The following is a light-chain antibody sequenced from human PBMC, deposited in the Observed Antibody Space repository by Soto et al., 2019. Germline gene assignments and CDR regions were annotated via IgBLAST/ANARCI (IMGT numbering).Light chain of an antibody. CDR2: DVN. CDR1: SSDVGGYNY. V-gene: IGLV2-14*01. Sequence: QSALTQPASVSGSPGQSIAISCTGTSSDVGGYNYVSWYQQHPGKAPKLMIYDVNQRPSGVATRFSGSKSGNTASLTISGRQAEDEADYYCSSYTNSGTRVFGGGTKLTVL. CDR3: SSYTNSGTRV. J-gene: IGLJ3*02.